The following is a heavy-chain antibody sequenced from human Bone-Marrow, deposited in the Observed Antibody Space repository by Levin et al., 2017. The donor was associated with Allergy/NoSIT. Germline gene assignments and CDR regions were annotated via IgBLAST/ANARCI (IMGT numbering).Heavy chain of an antibody. D-gene: IGHD1-26*01. CDR1: GFTFSSYA. J-gene: IGHJ5*02. Sequence: GESLKISCAASGFTFSSYAMSWVRQAPGKGLEWVSAISGSGGSTYYADSVKGRFTISRDNSKNTLYLQMNSLRAEDTAVYYCAKDLRRIVGATSWFDPWGQGTLVTVSS. CDR2: ISGSGGST. CDR3: AKDLRRIVGATSWFDP. V-gene: IGHV3-23*01.